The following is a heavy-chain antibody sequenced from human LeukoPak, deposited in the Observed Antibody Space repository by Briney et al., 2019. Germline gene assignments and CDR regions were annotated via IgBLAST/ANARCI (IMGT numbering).Heavy chain of an antibody. J-gene: IGHJ4*02. Sequence: PSETPSLTCTVSGGSISSYYRSWIRQPPGKGLEWIGYIYYSGSTNYNPSLKSRVTISVDTSKNQFSLKLSSVTAADTAVYYCARDSGRHTPFDYWGQGTLVTVSS. CDR1: GGSISSYY. V-gene: IGHV4-59*01. CDR2: IYYSGST. D-gene: IGHD1-26*01. CDR3: ARDSGRHTPFDY.